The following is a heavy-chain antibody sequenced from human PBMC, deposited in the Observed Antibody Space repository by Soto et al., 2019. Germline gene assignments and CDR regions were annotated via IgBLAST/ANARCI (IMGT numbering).Heavy chain of an antibody. V-gene: IGHV4-39*01. CDR1: GGSISSSSYY. CDR3: ARQRITMVRGLRGTGLVPDY. D-gene: IGHD3-10*01. CDR2: IYYSGST. Sequence: QLQLQESGPGLVKPSETLSLTCTVSGGSISSSSYYWGWIRQPPGKGLEWIGSIYYSGSTYYNPSLKSRATISVDTSKNQFSLKLSSVTAADTAVYYCARQRITMVRGLRGTGLVPDYWGQGTLVTVSS. J-gene: IGHJ4*02.